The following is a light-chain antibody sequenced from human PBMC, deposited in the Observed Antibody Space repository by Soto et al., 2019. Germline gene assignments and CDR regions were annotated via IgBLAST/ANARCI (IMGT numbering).Light chain of an antibody. CDR3: QQYYSGSTLS. V-gene: IGKV3-20*01. Sequence: EIVLTQSPGTLSLSPGQRATLSLRASQSGGSSLAWCRQRDGESPTLLIADASIRTAGIPDRFSGSGSETDFSLSISRQQPEDFALYYCQQYYSGSTLSFGLGTRLEIK. CDR2: DAS. J-gene: IGKJ5*01. CDR1: QSGGSS.